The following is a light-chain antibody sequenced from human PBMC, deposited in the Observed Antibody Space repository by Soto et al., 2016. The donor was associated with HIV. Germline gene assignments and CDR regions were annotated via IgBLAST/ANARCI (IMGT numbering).Light chain of an antibody. CDR1: NIGSES. V-gene: IGLV3-21*03. CDR2: DDS. J-gene: IGLJ2*01. CDR3: QVWDSSDDHVV. Sequence: SYELTQPPSVSVAPGKTARITCGGNNIGSESVHWYQQKPGQAPVLVVYDDSDRPSGIPERFSGSNSGSTATLTHQRGSKAGDEADYYCQVWDSSDDHVVFGGGTKLPVL.